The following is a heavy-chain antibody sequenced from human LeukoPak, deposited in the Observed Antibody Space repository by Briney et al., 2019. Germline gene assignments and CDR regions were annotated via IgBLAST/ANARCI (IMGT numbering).Heavy chain of an antibody. CDR1: GYTFTSYG. V-gene: IGHV1-18*01. J-gene: IGHJ3*02. Sequence: EASVKVSCKASGYTFTSYGISWVRQAPGQGLEWMGWISAYNGNTNYAQKLQGRVTMTTDTSTNTAYMELRSLRSDDTAMYYCARDRVRRSTTGGAFDIWGQGTMVTVSS. CDR3: ARDRVRRSTTGGAFDI. D-gene: IGHD2/OR15-2a*01. CDR2: ISAYNGNT.